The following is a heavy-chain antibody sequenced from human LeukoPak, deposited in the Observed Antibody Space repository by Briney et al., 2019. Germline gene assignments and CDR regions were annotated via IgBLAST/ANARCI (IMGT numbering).Heavy chain of an antibody. CDR2: ISYEGDST. D-gene: IGHD4-17*01. V-gene: IGHV3-30*03. Sequence: GGSLRLSCAASGFVFRIYGMHWVRLAPGKGLEWVALISYEGDSTYYADSVKGRFTISRDNSKDMLYLQMNSLRAEDTAVYYCARNYVDYRLTWWFDPWGQGTLVTVSA. J-gene: IGHJ5*02. CDR3: ARNYVDYRLTWWFDP. CDR1: GFVFRIYG.